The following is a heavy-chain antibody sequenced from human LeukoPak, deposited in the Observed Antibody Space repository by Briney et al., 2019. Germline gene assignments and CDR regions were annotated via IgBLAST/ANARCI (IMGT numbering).Heavy chain of an antibody. Sequence: ASVKVSCKASGYTFTSYAMHWVRQAPGQRLEWMGWIKAGNGNTKYSQKFQGRVTITRDTSASTAYMELSSLRSEDTAVYYCARGEDIVVVPATYPSKSYYYYYMDVWGKGTMVTVSS. CDR1: GYTFTSYA. J-gene: IGHJ6*03. D-gene: IGHD2-2*01. CDR3: ARGEDIVVVPATYPSKSYYYYYMDV. V-gene: IGHV1-3*01. CDR2: IKAGNGNT.